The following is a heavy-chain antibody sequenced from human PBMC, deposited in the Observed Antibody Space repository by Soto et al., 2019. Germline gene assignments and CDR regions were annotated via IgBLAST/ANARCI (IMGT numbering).Heavy chain of an antibody. CDR1: GYSFTSYW. V-gene: IGHV5-51*01. D-gene: IGHD6-6*01. Sequence: GESLKISCKGSGYSFTSYWIGWVRQMPGKGLEWMGIIYPGDSDTRYSPSFQGQVTISADKSISTAYLQWSSLKASDTAMYYCARYTGSSPRDYYYGMDVWGQGTTVTVSS. CDR3: ARYTGSSPRDYYYGMDV. CDR2: IYPGDSDT. J-gene: IGHJ6*02.